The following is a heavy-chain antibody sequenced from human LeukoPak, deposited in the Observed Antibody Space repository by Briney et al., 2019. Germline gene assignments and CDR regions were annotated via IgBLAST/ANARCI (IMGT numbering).Heavy chain of an antibody. CDR3: ARARYYDILTGYYTLYYFDY. J-gene: IGHJ4*02. Sequence: PGGSLRLSCAASGFYVSRYWMSWVRQAPGEGLEWVANIKQDESEKDYVDSVKGRFIISRDNAKNFLYLQMNSLRAEDTALYYCARARYYDILTGYYTLYYFDYWGQGTLVTVSS. V-gene: IGHV3-7*03. D-gene: IGHD3-9*01. CDR2: IKQDESEK. CDR1: GFYVSRYW.